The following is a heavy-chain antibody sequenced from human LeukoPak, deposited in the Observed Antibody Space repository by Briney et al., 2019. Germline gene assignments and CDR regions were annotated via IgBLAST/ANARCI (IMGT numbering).Heavy chain of an antibody. D-gene: IGHD3-22*01. CDR3: ARSNNYYESSGYYAKSRRDFDY. CDR1: VYTFTIYY. CDR2: INPNGGST. J-gene: IGHJ4*02. V-gene: IGHV1-46*01. Sequence: ASVTLSFKSSVYTFTIYYMHWVRQPPGQGLEGMGIINPNGGSTSYAQKFQGRVTMTRATSTSTVYMELSSLRSEDTAVYYCARSNNYYESSGYYAKSRRDFDYWGQGTLVTVSS.